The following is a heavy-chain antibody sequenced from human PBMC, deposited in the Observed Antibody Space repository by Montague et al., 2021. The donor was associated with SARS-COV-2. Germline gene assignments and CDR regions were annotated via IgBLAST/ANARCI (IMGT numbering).Heavy chain of an antibody. V-gene: IGHV5-51*01. CDR3: ARQVHIYCSSTSCPFDY. Sequence: QSGAEVKKPGESLKISCEGSGYSFISYWIAWVRQMPGKGLEWMGIIYPEDSDTRYSPSFQGHVTISADKSMNTAFLQWSSLRASDTAIYYCARQVHIYCSSTSCPFDYWGQGTLVTVSS. CDR1: GYSFISYW. D-gene: IGHD2-2*01. CDR2: IYPEDSDT. J-gene: IGHJ4*02.